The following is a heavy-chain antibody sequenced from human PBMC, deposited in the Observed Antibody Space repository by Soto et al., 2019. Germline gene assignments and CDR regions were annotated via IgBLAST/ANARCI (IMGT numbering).Heavy chain of an antibody. J-gene: IGHJ6*02. CDR1: GFTFSSYG. D-gene: IGHD3-9*01. Sequence: PLRLSCAASGFTFSSYGMHWVRQAPGKGLEWVAVISYDGSNKYYADSVKGRFTISRDNSKNTLYLQMNSLRAEDTAVYYCAKSLRYFDWLSSGGMDVWGQGTTVTVSS. V-gene: IGHV3-30*18. CDR2: ISYDGSNK. CDR3: AKSLRYFDWLSSGGMDV.